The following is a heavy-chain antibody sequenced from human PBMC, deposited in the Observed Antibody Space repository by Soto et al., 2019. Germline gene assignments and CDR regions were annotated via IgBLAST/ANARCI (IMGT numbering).Heavy chain of an antibody. CDR2: INHSGST. Sequence: PETLSLTCAVYGGSFSGYYWSWLRQPPGKGLEWIGEINHSGSTNYNPSHKSRVTISVDTSKNQFSLKLSSVTAADTAVYYCARGYYGSGSYFDYWGQGTLVTVSS. J-gene: IGHJ4*02. CDR3: ARGYYGSGSYFDY. V-gene: IGHV4-34*01. D-gene: IGHD3-10*01. CDR1: GGSFSGYY.